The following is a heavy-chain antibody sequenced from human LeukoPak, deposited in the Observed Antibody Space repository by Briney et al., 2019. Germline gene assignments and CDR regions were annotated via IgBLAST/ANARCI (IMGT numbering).Heavy chain of an antibody. CDR1: GYTFSGYS. V-gene: IGHV1-2*02. Sequence: ASVKVSCKASGYTFSGYSMHWVRRAPGQGLEWMGWINPNSGGTNYAQKFQGRVTMTRDTSIRTAYMELSSLRSDDTAMYYCARNGGNYWGQGTLVTVSS. D-gene: IGHD4-23*01. CDR3: ARNGGNY. CDR2: INPNSGGT. J-gene: IGHJ4*02.